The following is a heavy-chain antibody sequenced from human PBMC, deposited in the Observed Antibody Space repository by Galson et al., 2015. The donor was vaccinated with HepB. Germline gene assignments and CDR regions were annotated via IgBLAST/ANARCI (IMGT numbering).Heavy chain of an antibody. CDR3: AKLRSGSYYDAFDI. CDR1: GFTFRSYA. CDR2: ITFNGDNT. V-gene: IGHV3-23*01. D-gene: IGHD1-26*01. Sequence: SLRLSCAASGFTFRSYAMRWVRQAPGKGLEWVSAITFNGDNTYYAGSVKGRFTISRDNSKSILYLQMSSLRADDTAVYYCAKLRSGSYYDAFDIWGPGTMLTVSS. J-gene: IGHJ3*02.